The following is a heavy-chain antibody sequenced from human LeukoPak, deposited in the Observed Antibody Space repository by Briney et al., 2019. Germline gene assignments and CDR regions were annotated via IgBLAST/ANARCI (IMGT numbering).Heavy chain of an antibody. CDR3: ARDLYARGWSGFDY. D-gene: IGHD6-19*01. J-gene: IGHJ4*02. CDR2: ISSSSPTT. V-gene: IGHV3-48*04. Sequence: HPGGSLRLSCAASGFSFSTSDMNWVRQTPGKGLEWISYISSSSPTTYYADSVRGRFTISRDNAKNSLYLQMNSLRVEDTAVYYCARDLYARGWSGFDYWGQGTLLTVSS. CDR1: GFSFSTSD.